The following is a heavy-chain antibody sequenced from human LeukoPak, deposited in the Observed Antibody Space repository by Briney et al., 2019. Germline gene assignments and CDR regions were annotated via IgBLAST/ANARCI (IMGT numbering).Heavy chain of an antibody. CDR2: IYSGGST. J-gene: IGHJ4*02. Sequence: GGSLRLSCAASGFTVSSNYMSWVRQAPGKGLEWVSVIYSGGSTYYADSVKGRFTISRDNSKNTLYLQMNSLRAEDTAVYYCARADHGDYFDYWGQGTLVTVSS. CDR3: ARADHGDYFDY. V-gene: IGHV3-66*01. D-gene: IGHD4-17*01. CDR1: GFTVSSNY.